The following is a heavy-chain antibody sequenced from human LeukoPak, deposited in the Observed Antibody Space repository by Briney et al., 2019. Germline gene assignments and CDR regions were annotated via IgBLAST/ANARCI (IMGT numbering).Heavy chain of an antibody. Sequence: AGGSLRLSCAASGFTFDDYAMHWVRQAPGKGLEWVSLISGDGGSTYYADSVKGRFTISRDNSKNSLYLQMNSRRTEDTALYYCAKGLVARAARPIHFDYWGQGTLVTVSS. J-gene: IGHJ4*02. CDR1: GFTFDDYA. D-gene: IGHD6-6*01. CDR2: ISGDGGST. V-gene: IGHV3-43*02. CDR3: AKGLVARAARPIHFDY.